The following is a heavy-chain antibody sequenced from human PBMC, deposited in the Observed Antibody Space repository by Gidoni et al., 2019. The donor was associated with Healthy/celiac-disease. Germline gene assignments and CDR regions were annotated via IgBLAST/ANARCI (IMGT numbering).Heavy chain of an antibody. Sequence: QVQLQESGPGLVKPSETLSLTCTVSGGSISSYYLSWIRQPPGKGLELIGYINDSGSTNYNPSLKSRVTISVDTSKNQFSLKLNSMTAADTAVYYCARGGRSSWAEYYFDYWGQGTLVTVSS. J-gene: IGHJ4*02. D-gene: IGHD6-13*01. V-gene: IGHV4-59*12. CDR2: INDSGST. CDR1: GGSISSYY. CDR3: ARGGRSSWAEYYFDY.